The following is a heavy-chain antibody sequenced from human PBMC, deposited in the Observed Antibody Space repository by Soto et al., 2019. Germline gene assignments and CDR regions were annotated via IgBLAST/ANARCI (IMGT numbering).Heavy chain of an antibody. V-gene: IGHV4-59*01. Sequence: SETLSLTCTVSGGSISSYYWSWIRQPPGKGLEWIGYIYYSGSTNYNPSLKSRVTISVDTSKNQFSLKLSSVTAADTAVYYCARDHRFLEWWYFDYWGQGTLVTVSS. CDR3: ARDHRFLEWWYFDY. CDR1: GGSISSYY. D-gene: IGHD3-3*01. CDR2: IYYSGST. J-gene: IGHJ4*02.